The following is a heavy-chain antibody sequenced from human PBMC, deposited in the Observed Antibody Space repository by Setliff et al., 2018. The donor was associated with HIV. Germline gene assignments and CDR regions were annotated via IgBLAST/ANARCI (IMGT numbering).Heavy chain of an antibody. CDR2: IYSSGST. J-gene: IGHJ4*02. Sequence: PSETLSLTCTVSGGSSSSRSYYWGWIRQPPGKGLEWIGSIYSSGSTYYNPSLKSRVTISVDTSKNQFSLKLTSVTAADTAVYYCARGPSLQTTLFDYWGQGTLVTVSS. V-gene: IGHV4-39*07. CDR3: ARGPSLQTTLFDY. CDR1: GGSSSSRSYY.